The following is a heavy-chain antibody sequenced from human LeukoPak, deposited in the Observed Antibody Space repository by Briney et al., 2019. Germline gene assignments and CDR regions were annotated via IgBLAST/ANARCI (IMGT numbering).Heavy chain of an antibody. D-gene: IGHD2-15*01. V-gene: IGHV1-46*01. CDR1: GYTFTSYY. Sequence: ASVKVSCKASGYTFTSYYMHWVRQAPGQGLEWMGIINPSGGSTSYAQKFQGRVTMTRDTSTSTVYMELSSLRSEDTAVYYCARRYCSGGSCYLRWENWFDPWGQGTLVTVSS. CDR3: ARRYCSGGSCYLRWENWFDP. CDR2: INPSGGST. J-gene: IGHJ5*02.